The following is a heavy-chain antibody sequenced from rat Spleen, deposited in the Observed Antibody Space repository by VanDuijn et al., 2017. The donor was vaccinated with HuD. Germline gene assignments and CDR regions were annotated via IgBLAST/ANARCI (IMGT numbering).Heavy chain of an antibody. V-gene: IGHV5-29*01. CDR2: ISYDGSST. Sequence: EVQLVESGGGLVQPGRSLKVSCAASGFIFSRSAMAWVRQAPTKGLEWVATISYDGSSTYYRDSVKGRYTISRDNAKNTLYLQMDSLRSEDTATYYCARQSYYYYFDYWGQGVMVTVSS. CDR3: ARQSYYYYFDY. CDR1: GFIFSRSA. D-gene: IGHD1-12*02. J-gene: IGHJ2*01.